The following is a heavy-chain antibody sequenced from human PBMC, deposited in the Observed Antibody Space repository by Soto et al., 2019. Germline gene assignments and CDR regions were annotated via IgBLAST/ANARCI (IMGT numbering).Heavy chain of an antibody. V-gene: IGHV3-30-3*01. CDR2: ISYDGSNK. CDR1: GFTFSSYA. J-gene: IGHJ4*02. CDR3: ARVPSSSGRAHFDY. D-gene: IGHD2-15*01. Sequence: QVQLVESGGGVVQPGRSLRLSCAASGFTFSSYAMHWVRQAPGKGLEWVAVISYDGSNKYYADSVKGRFTISRDNSKNTLHLQMNSLSAEDTAVYYCARVPSSSGRAHFDYWGQGTLVTVSS.